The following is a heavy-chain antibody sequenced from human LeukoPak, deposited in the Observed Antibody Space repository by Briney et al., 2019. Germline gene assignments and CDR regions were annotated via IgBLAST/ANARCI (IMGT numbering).Heavy chain of an antibody. CDR2: IYYSGST. Sequence: NTSQTLSLTCTVSGGSISSGGYYWSWTRQHPGKGLEWIGYIYYSGSTYYNPSLKSRVTISVDTSKNQFSLKLSSVTAADTAVYYCARGMVPAAMLGHWFDPWGQGTLVTVSS. CDR3: ARGMVPAAMLGHWFDP. CDR1: GGSISSGGYY. V-gene: IGHV4-31*03. D-gene: IGHD2-2*01. J-gene: IGHJ5*02.